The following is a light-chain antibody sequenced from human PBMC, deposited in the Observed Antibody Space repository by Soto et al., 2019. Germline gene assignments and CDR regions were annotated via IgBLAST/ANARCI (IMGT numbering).Light chain of an antibody. CDR3: AAWDDGLSGYV. V-gene: IGLV1-47*01. CDR2: RNN. CDR1: SSKIGRNY. J-gene: IGLJ1*01. Sequence: QPVLTQPPSVSGTPGQRVSISCSGSSSKIGRNYVYWYQQLPGTAPKLLIYRNNQRPSGVPDRFSGSRSGTSASLAISGLRSEDEADYYCAAWDDGLSGYVFGTGTKLTVL.